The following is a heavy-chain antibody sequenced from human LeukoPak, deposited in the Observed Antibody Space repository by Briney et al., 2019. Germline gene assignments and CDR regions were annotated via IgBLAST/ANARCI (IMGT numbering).Heavy chain of an antibody. Sequence: GGSLRLSCAASGFTFSNYAMHWVRQAPGKGLEWVAVISYDGSNKYYADSVKGRFTISRDNSKDMLYLQMNSLRAEDTAVYYCGRDSYGMDVWGQGTTVTVSS. CDR2: ISYDGSNK. CDR3: GRDSYGMDV. J-gene: IGHJ6*02. V-gene: IGHV3-30-3*01. CDR1: GFTFSNYA.